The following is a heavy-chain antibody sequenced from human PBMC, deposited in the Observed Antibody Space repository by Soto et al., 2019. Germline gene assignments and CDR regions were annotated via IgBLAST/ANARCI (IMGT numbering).Heavy chain of an antibody. Sequence: GGSLRLSCAASGFTFSDYYMSWIRQAPGKGLEWVSYISSSSSYTNYADSVKGRFTISRDNAKNSLYLQMNSLRAEDTAVYYSARPTKRGLLEAGTYFDNWGQETLVT. D-gene: IGHD3-3*01. V-gene: IGHV3-11*06. CDR2: ISSSSSYT. CDR1: GFTFSDYY. CDR3: ARPTKRGLLEAGTYFDN. J-gene: IGHJ4*02.